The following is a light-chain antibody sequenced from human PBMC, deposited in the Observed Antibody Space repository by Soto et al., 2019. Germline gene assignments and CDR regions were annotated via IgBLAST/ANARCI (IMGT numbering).Light chain of an antibody. Sequence: DIQMTQSPSTLSASVGDRVTITCRASQSVRSWLAWYQQKPGRAPKFLIYVASSLESGVPSRFSGSGSGTEFTLTISNLQPDDFATYYCQQYDNYPLTFGGGTKVEI. CDR3: QQYDNYPLT. CDR1: QSVRSW. J-gene: IGKJ4*01. V-gene: IGKV1-5*01. CDR2: VAS.